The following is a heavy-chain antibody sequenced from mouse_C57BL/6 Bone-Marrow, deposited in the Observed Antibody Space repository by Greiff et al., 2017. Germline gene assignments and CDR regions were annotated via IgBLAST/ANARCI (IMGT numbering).Heavy chain of an antibody. CDR2: IYPGNSDT. Sequence: VQLQQSGTVLARPGASVKMSCKTSGYTFTSYWMHWVKQRPGQGLEWIGAIYPGNSDTSYNQKFKGKAKLTAVTSASTAYMELSSLTNEDSAVYYCTRSRAGTDYYAMDYWGQGTSVTVSS. J-gene: IGHJ4*01. CDR3: TRSRAGTDYYAMDY. V-gene: IGHV1-5*01. D-gene: IGHD3-3*01. CDR1: GYTFTSYW.